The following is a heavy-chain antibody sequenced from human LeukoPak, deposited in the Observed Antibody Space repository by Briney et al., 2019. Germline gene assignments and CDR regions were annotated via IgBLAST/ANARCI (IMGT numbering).Heavy chain of an antibody. J-gene: IGHJ6*03. D-gene: IGHD1-26*01. CDR2: IYYSGSP. Sequence: SETLSLTCTVSGGSISSSSYYWGWIRQPPGKGLEWIGSIYYSGSPYYNPPLKSRVTISVDTSKNQFSLKLSYVTAADTAVYYCARGMEPYYYMDVWGKGTTVTVSS. CDR3: ARGMEPYYYMDV. V-gene: IGHV4-39*07. CDR1: GGSISSSSYY.